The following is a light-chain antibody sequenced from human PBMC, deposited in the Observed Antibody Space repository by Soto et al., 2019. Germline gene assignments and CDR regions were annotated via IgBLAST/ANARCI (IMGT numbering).Light chain of an antibody. CDR3: AAWDATLDGYV. CDR1: SSNLGDNT. J-gene: IGLJ1*01. CDR2: SYD. Sequence: QSALTQPPSASGTPGQRVTISCSTSSSNLGDNTVNWYQHVPGTAPKLLIYSYDRRPSGVPDRFSGSRSGTSASLAISGLQSEDEADYYCAAWDATLDGYVFGTGTKVTV. V-gene: IGLV1-44*01.